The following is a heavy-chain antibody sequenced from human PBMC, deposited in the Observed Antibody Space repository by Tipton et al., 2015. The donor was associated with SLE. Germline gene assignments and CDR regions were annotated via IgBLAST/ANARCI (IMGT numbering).Heavy chain of an antibody. V-gene: IGHV4-39*07. CDR3: ARLRVISYYFDY. CDR2: IYYSGST. CDR1: GGSISSSSYY. J-gene: IGHJ4*02. Sequence: LRLSCTVSGGSISSSSYYWGWIRQPPEKGLEWIGSIYYSGSTYYNPSLKSRVTISVDTSKNQFSLKLSSVTAADTAVYYCARLRVISYYFDYWGQGTLVTVSS. D-gene: IGHD2-21*01.